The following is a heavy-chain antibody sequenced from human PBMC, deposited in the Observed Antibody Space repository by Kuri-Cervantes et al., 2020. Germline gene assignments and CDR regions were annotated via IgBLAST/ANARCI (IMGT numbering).Heavy chain of an antibody. CDR1: GFTFSRYW. J-gene: IGHJ4*02. CDR2: IKQDGGQK. D-gene: IGHD2-15*01. CDR3: AKDMGYCSVGYCYSFDY. V-gene: IGHV3-7*03. Sequence: GESLKISCAASGFTFSRYWMSWVRQAPGKGLEWVTSIKQDGGQKYYLDSVKGRFTISRDNAKNSLYLQMNSLRAEDTALYYCAKDMGYCSVGYCYSFDYWGQGTLVTVSS.